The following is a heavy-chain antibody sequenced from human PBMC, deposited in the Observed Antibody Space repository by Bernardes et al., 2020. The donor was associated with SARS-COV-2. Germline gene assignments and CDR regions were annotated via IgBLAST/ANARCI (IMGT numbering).Heavy chain of an antibody. Sequence: SETLSLTCTVSGGSISSHYWSWIRQPPGKGLEWIGSIYYSGSTSYNPSLKSRVTISRDTSNSQISLRLRSVTAADTALYYCARDPGLFFTGSFYSWGQGMLVTVSS. CDR2: IYYSGST. CDR3: ARDPGLFFTGSFYS. V-gene: IGHV4-59*11. J-gene: IGHJ4*02. CDR1: GGSISSHY.